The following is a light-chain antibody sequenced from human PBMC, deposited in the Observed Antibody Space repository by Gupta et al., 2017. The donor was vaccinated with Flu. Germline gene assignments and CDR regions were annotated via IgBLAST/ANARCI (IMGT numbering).Light chain of an antibody. CDR1: QSVSSY. J-gene: IGKJ4*01. CDR3: QQRSNWPPLT. V-gene: IGKV3-11*01. CDR2: DAS. Sequence: ELVLTQSPAALSFSPGERATLSCRASQSVSSYLAWYQQKPGQAPRLLIYDASNRATGIPARFSGSGSGTDFTLPISSLEPEDFAVYYCQQRSNWPPLTFGGGTKVEIK.